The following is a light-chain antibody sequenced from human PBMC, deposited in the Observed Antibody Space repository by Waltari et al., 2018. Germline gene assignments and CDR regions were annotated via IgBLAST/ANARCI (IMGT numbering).Light chain of an antibody. CDR3: AAWDDSLSGLYV. J-gene: IGLJ1*01. CDR1: SSNIGSNY. CDR2: RNN. V-gene: IGLV1-47*01. Sequence: QSVLTQSPSASGTPGQRVTISCSGSSSNIGSNYVYWYQQLPGTAPKLLIYRNNQRPSGVPGRFSGSKSGTSASLAISGLRSEDEADYYCAAWDDSLSGLYVFGTGTKVTVL.